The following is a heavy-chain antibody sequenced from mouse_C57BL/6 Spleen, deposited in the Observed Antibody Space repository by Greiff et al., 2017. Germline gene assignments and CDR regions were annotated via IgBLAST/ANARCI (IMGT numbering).Heavy chain of an antibody. D-gene: IGHD2-1*01. CDR1: GFSLTSYG. CDR3: SRNGGFYGNSYFDV. CDR2: IWSGGST. Sequence: QVQLKQSGPGLVQPSQSLSITCTVSGFSLTSYGVHWVRQSPGKGLEWLGVIWSGGSTDYNAAFISRLSLSKDNSKSQVFFKMNSLQADDTAIYYCSRNGGFYGNSYFDVWGTGTTVTVSS. V-gene: IGHV2-2*01. J-gene: IGHJ1*03.